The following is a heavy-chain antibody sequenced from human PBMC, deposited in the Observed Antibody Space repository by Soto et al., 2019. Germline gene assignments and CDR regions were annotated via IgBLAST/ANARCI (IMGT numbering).Heavy chain of an antibody. CDR1: GYTFPSYG. Sequence: GASVKVSCKASGYTFPSYGISWVRQAPGQGLEWMGWISAYNGNTNYAQKLQGRVTMTTDTSTSTAYMELRSLRSDDTAVHYCARFTHDSSGYYDDYWGQGTLVTVSS. D-gene: IGHD3-22*01. J-gene: IGHJ4*02. CDR2: ISAYNGNT. CDR3: ARFTHDSSGYYDDY. V-gene: IGHV1-18*01.